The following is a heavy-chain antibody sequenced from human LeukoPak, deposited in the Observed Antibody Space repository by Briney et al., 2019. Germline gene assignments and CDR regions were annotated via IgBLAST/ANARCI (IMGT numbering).Heavy chain of an antibody. CDR3: AKREKDYDSSGYYPYYFDY. CDR1: GFTVSSNY. Sequence: GGSLRLSCAASGFTVSSNYMTWVRQAPGKGLEWVSVIYKSAITYYADTVRGRFTISRDNSKNTLYLQMNSLRAEDTAVYYCAKREKDYDSSGYYPYYFDYWGQGTLVTVSS. J-gene: IGHJ4*02. D-gene: IGHD3-22*01. V-gene: IGHV3-53*01. CDR2: IYKSAIT.